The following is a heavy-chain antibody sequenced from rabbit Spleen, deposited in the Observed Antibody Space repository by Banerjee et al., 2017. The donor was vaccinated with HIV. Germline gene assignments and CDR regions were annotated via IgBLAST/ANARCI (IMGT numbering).Heavy chain of an antibody. CDR1: GFSFSSSYY. CDR3: ARAANNIGYCAGL. V-gene: IGHV1S45*01. D-gene: IGHD1-1*01. Sequence: QEQLVESGGGLVQPEGSLTLTCTASGFSFSSSYYMCWVRQAPGKGLEWIACIDAGSRDNTYYANWAKGRFTVSKTSSTTVTLQMTSLTVADTATYWCARAANNIGYCAGLWGPGTLVTVS. CDR2: IDAGSRDNT. J-gene: IGHJ4*01.